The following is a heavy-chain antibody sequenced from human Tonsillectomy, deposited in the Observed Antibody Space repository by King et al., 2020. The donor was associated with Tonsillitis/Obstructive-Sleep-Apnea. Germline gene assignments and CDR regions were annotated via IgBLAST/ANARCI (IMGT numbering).Heavy chain of an antibody. J-gene: IGHJ3*01. D-gene: IGHD1-26*01. CDR2: IKSKSKGETT. CDR1: GFTFSNAW. CDR3: ATDWGSGTYYVRAFDV. V-gene: IGHV3-15*01. Sequence: VQLVESGGGLVKPGGSLRLSCAASGFTFSNAWMRWVRQAPGKGPEWVGRIKSKSKGETTDYTAPVRGRFTISRDDSKNTLFLQMNSLKTEDTAVYYCATDWGSGTYYVRAFDVWGLGTMVTVSS.